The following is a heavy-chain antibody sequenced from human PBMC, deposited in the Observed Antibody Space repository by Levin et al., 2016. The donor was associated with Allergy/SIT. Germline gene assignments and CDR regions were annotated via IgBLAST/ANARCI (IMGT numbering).Heavy chain of an antibody. J-gene: IGHJ4*02. CDR3: ARDYRGHFDY. Sequence: WIRQPPGKGLEWVANIRQDGKEIYYVDSVRGRFTISRDNAKNSLYLQMNSLRAEDTAVYYCARDYRGHFDYWGQGTRVTVSS. V-gene: IGHV3-7*03. CDR2: IRQDGKEI. D-gene: IGHD5-12*01.